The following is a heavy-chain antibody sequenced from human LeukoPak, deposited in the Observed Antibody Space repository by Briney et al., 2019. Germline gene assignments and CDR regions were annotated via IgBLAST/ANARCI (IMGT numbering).Heavy chain of an antibody. CDR3: ARDFHEYSSFVDI. V-gene: IGHV1-46*01. J-gene: IGHJ3*02. Sequence: ASVKVSCTASGYTFTSYYMHWVRQAPGQGLEWMGIINPSGGSTSYAQKFQGRATMTRDTSTSTVYMELSSLRSEDTAVYYCARDFHEYSSFVDIWGQGTMVTVSS. D-gene: IGHD6-6*01. CDR2: INPSGGST. CDR1: GYTFTSYY.